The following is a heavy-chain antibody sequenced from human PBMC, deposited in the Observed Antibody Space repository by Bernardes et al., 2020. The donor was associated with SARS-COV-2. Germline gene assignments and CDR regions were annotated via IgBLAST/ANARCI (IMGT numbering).Heavy chain of an antibody. V-gene: IGHV3-21*01. CDR2: ISRGGPYT. D-gene: IGHD1-26*01. J-gene: IGHJ3*02. Sequence: GGALRLSCAASAFTFDHYTMNWVRQAPGKGLEWVSSISRGGPYTYYADSLKGRFTISRDDARNSLYLQMNSLRAEDTAVYYCARDRESYQRDIFDIWGQGTMVTVSS. CDR3: ARDRESYQRDIFDI. CDR1: AFTFDHYT.